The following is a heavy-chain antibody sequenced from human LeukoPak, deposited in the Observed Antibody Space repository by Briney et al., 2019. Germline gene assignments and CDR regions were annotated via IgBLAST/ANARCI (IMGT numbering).Heavy chain of an antibody. V-gene: IGHV3-30*04. Sequence: GRSLRLSCAASGFTFSSYAMHWVRQAPGKGLEWVAVISYDGSNKYYADSVKGRFTISRDNSKNTLYLQMNSLRAEDTAVYYCARDLYYYDSSGYYEFMKDYGMDVWGQGTTVTVSS. J-gene: IGHJ6*02. CDR3: ARDLYYYDSSGYYEFMKDYGMDV. D-gene: IGHD3-22*01. CDR2: ISYDGSNK. CDR1: GFTFSSYA.